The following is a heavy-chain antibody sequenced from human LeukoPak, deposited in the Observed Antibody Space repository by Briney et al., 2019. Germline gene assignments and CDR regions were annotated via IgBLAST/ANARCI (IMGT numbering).Heavy chain of an antibody. J-gene: IGHJ6*03. CDR3: AILTEYKYYVDV. Sequence: GGSLRLSCAASGFTFSSYGMHWVRQAPGKGLEWVAFIRYDGSNKYYADSVKGRFTISRDNSKNTLYLQMNSLRAEDTAVYYCAILTEYKYYVDVWGKGTTVTISS. CDR2: IRYDGSNK. CDR1: GFTFSSYG. D-gene: IGHD6-6*01. V-gene: IGHV3-30*02.